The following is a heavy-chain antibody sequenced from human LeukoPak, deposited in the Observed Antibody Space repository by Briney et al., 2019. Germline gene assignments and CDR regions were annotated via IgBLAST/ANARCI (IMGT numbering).Heavy chain of an antibody. CDR1: GFTFSNYW. CDR3: ARDKKSGESSEIDY. Sequence: GGSLRLSCAASGFTFSNYWVHWVRQAPGKGLVWVSRINRDGSTTKYADSVKGRFTVSGDNAKNTPNLQMNSLRAEDTAVYYCARDKKSGESSEIDYWGQGTPVTVSS. CDR2: INRDGSTT. J-gene: IGHJ4*02. D-gene: IGHD3-10*01. V-gene: IGHV3-74*03.